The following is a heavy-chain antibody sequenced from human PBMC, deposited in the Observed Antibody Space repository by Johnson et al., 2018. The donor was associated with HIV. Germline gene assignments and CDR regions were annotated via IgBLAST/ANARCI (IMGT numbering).Heavy chain of an antibody. Sequence: VQLVESGGDLIQPGGSLRLSCAASGFIFSVYWMSWVRQAPGKGLEWVANIKQDGSEKYYVDSVKGRFTISRDNAKNSLYLQMNSLRTEDTSVYYCATFGGGSFHAFDIWGQGTMVTVSS. D-gene: IGHD1-26*01. CDR2: IKQDGSEK. V-gene: IGHV3-7*05. J-gene: IGHJ3*02. CDR1: GFIFSVYW. CDR3: ATFGGGSFHAFDI.